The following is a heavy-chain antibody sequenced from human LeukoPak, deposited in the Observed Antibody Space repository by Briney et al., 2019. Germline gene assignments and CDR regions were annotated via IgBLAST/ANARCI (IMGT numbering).Heavy chain of an antibody. CDR1: GGSFSGYL. J-gene: IGHJ6*02. V-gene: IGHV4-34*01. CDR2: VNYRGSP. Sequence: PSETLSLTCDVPGGSFSGYLWSWIRQSPGKGLEWIGEVNYRGSPNYNPSLKSRVTISVDTSKNQFSLKLSSVTAADTAVYYCASCDPNRYYDSSGYYAGRPYYYYGMDVWGQGTTVTVSS. D-gene: IGHD3-22*01. CDR3: ASCDPNRYYDSSGYYAGRPYYYYGMDV.